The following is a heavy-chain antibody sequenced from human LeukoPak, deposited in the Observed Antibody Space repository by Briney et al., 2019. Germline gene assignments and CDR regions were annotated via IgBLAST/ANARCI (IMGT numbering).Heavy chain of an antibody. CDR1: GGSFRGYY. CDR3: ARGGLRLLRSKVFDY. D-gene: IGHD2-15*01. J-gene: IGHJ4*02. CDR2: INHSGST. V-gene: IGHV4-34*01. Sequence: SEPLSLTCAVYGGSFRGYYWSWIRQPPGKGLEWSGEINHSGSTNYNPSLKSRVTISVDTSKNQFSLKLSSVTAADTAVYYCARGGLRLLRSKVFDYWGEGTLVSVPS.